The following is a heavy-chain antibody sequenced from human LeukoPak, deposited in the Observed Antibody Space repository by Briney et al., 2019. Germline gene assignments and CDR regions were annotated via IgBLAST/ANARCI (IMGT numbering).Heavy chain of an antibody. J-gene: IGHJ4*02. Sequence: ASVKVSCKASGYTFTSYCISWVRQDPGQGLEWMGWIGAYNGNTNYAQKLQGRVTMTTDTSTSTAYMELRSLRSDDTAVYYCARVWRGYCSSTSCPVGHFDYWGQGTLVTVAS. D-gene: IGHD2-2*01. V-gene: IGHV1-18*01. CDR3: ARVWRGYCSSTSCPVGHFDY. CDR1: GYTFTSYC. CDR2: IGAYNGNT.